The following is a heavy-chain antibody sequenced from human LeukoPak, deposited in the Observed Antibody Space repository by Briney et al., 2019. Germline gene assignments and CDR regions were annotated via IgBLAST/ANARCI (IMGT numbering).Heavy chain of an antibody. CDR1: GGSISSGGYY. CDR3: ARGILVMVYAAFDF. CDR2: IYYSGST. V-gene: IGHV4-31*03. Sequence: SETLSLTCTVSGGSISSGGYYWSWIRQHPGKGLEWIGYIYYSGSTYYNPSLRSRVTMSVDTSKNKFSLNLSNVTAADTAVYYCARGILVMVYAAFDFWGQGTPVTVSS. D-gene: IGHD2-8*01. J-gene: IGHJ4*02.